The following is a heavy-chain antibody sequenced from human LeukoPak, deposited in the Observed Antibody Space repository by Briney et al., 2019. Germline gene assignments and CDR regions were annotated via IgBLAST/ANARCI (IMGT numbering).Heavy chain of an antibody. D-gene: IGHD3-22*01. V-gene: IGHV3-23*01. CDR1: GFTFGDYY. Sequence: PGGSLRLSCAASGFTFGDYYMSWIRQAPGKGLEWVSAISGSGGSTYYADSVKGRFTISRDNSKNTLYLQMNSLRAEDTAVYYCAKVSLIMIVVEQHHFDYWGQGTLVTVSS. CDR2: ISGSGGST. J-gene: IGHJ4*02. CDR3: AKVSLIMIVVEQHHFDY.